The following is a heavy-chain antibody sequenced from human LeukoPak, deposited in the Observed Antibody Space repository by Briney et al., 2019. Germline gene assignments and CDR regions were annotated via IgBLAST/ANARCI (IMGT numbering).Heavy chain of an antibody. V-gene: IGHV7-4-1*02. CDR3: ARDRVRIAAAGTPINWFDP. D-gene: IGHD6-13*01. CDR1: GYTFTTYA. Sequence: GASVKVSCKASGYTFTTYAMNWLRQAPGQGLEWMGWINTNTGNPTYAQGFTGRFVFSLDTSVSTAYLQISSLKAEDTAVYYCARDRVRIAAAGTPINWFDPWGQGTLVTVSS. CDR2: INTNTGNP. J-gene: IGHJ5*02.